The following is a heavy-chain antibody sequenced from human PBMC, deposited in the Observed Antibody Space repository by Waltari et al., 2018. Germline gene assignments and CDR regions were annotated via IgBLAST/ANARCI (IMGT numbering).Heavy chain of an antibody. CDR3: TTGGVKGPHDAFDI. CDR2: IKSKTDGGTT. CDR1: GFTFSRAW. Sequence: VQLVDSGGGLVKPGGSLSLSCAASGFTFSRAWMSWVRQAPGKGREWVGRIKSKTDGGTTDYAAPVKGRFTISRDDSKNTLYLQMNSLKTEDTAVYYCTTGGVKGPHDAFDIWGQGTMVTVSS. V-gene: IGHV3-15*01. J-gene: IGHJ3*02. D-gene: IGHD2-8*01.